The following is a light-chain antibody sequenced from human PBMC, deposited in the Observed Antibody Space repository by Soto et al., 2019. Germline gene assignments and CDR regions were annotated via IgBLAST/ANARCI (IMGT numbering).Light chain of an antibody. CDR1: QSVGTF. Sequence: EIVLTQSPATLSLSPGERATLSCRASQSVGTFFAWYQQKPGQAPRLLIYGASTRATGIPARFSGSGSGTEFTLTISSLQSEDFAVYYCQQYNNWWTFGQGTKVDI. V-gene: IGKV3-15*01. CDR2: GAS. CDR3: QQYNNWWT. J-gene: IGKJ1*01.